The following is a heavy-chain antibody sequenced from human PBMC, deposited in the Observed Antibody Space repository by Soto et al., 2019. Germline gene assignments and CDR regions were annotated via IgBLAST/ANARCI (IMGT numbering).Heavy chain of an antibody. V-gene: IGHV3-48*03. CDR2: ISGSGNSV. CDR1: GFTFSHYD. CDR3: AGLIGLATIPYYYYGMDV. J-gene: IGHJ6*02. Sequence: GGSLRLSCAASGFTFSHYDMIWVRQAPGKGLQWLSYISGSGNSVYYADSVRGRFTISRDNAKNSLYLQMNSLRAEDTAVYYCAGLIGLATIPYYYYGMDVWGPGTTLTVSS. D-gene: IGHD3-3*01.